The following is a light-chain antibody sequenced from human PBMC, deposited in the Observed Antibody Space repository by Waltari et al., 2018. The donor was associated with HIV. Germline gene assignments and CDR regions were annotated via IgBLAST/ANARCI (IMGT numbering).Light chain of an antibody. Sequence: DIQMTQSSSTLSASVGDTVTITCRASQSISSWLAWYQQKPGKAPKLLIYKASSLESGVPSRFSGSGSGTEFTLTITSLQPDDFATYYCQQYNGYPLTFGGGTKVEIK. CDR3: QQYNGYPLT. V-gene: IGKV1-5*03. CDR1: QSISSW. CDR2: KAS. J-gene: IGKJ4*01.